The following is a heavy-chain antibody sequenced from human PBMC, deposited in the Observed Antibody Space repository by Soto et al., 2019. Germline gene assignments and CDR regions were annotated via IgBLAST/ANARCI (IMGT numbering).Heavy chain of an antibody. D-gene: IGHD6-25*01. Sequence: QVQLVESGGGVVQPGRSLRLSCAASGFTFSTYGMHWVRQAPGKGLEWVAVISYDGSNKYYADSVKGRFTISRDNSKNTLYLQMSGLRPEDTAVYYCAKDLLRPGRAYGMDVWGQGTTVTVSS. V-gene: IGHV3-30*18. CDR1: GFTFSTYG. CDR3: AKDLLRPGRAYGMDV. CDR2: ISYDGSNK. J-gene: IGHJ6*02.